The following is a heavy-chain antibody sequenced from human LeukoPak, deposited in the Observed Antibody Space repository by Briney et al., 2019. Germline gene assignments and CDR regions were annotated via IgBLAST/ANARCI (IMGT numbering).Heavy chain of an antibody. Sequence: KPSETLSLTCAVSGGSVSSHHWTWIRQPPGGGLEGLGYMSKSGSTKFNPSLKSRVTISIDTSEKQFSLKLTSVTALDTAVYYCARFEHQLVEGAIAYSDYYYLDVWGKGTTVTVSS. D-gene: IGHD1-1*01. V-gene: IGHV4-59*02. CDR3: ARFEHQLVEGAIAYSDYYYLDV. J-gene: IGHJ6*03. CDR1: GGSVSSHH. CDR2: MSKSGST.